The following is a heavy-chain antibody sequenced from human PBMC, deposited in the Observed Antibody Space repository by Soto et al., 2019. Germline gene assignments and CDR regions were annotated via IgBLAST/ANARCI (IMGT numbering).Heavy chain of an antibody. J-gene: IGHJ6*03. Sequence: GGSLRLSCTASGFTFGDYAMSWFRQAPGKGLEWVGFIRSKAYGGTTEYAASVKGRFTISRDDSKSIAYLQMNSLKTEDTAVYYCTRDGGGDDYGDYYYYYYMDVWGKGTTVTVSS. V-gene: IGHV3-49*03. CDR2: IRSKAYGGTT. CDR3: TRDGGGDDYGDYYYYYYMDV. D-gene: IGHD4-17*01. CDR1: GFTFGDYA.